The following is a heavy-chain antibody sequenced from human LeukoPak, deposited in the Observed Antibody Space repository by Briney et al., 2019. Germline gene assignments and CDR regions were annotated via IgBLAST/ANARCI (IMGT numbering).Heavy chain of an antibody. CDR3: ARMFYGGNPDAFDI. Sequence: PSETLSLTCAVSGGSISSSSYYWGWIRQPPGKGLEWIGSIYYGGSAYYNPSLKSRVTISVDTSKNQFSLKLSSVTAADTAVYYCARMFYGGNPDAFDIWGQGTMVTVSS. CDR2: IYYGGSA. J-gene: IGHJ3*02. V-gene: IGHV4-39*07. CDR1: GGSISSSSYY. D-gene: IGHD4-23*01.